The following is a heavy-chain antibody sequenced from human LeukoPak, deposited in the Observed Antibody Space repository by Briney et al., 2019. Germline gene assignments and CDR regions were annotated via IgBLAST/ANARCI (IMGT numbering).Heavy chain of an antibody. V-gene: IGHV4-59*08. Sequence: PSETLSLTCTVSGVSISSDYWSWIRQPPGKGLESIGYIYYSGRNNYNPSLQSRVTISVDTSKNQFSLKVNSVTAADTAVYYCARLVGTTSKVFDYWGQGTLVTVSS. CDR2: IYYSGRN. CDR3: ARLVGTTSKVFDY. J-gene: IGHJ4*02. CDR1: GVSISSDY. D-gene: IGHD1-26*01.